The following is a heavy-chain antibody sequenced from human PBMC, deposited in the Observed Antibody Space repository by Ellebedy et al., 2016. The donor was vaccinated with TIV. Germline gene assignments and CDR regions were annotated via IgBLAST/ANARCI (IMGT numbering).Heavy chain of an antibody. CDR3: TRSGYSSRTDYYYMDV. CDR2: TFYRSNWFN. Sequence: SETLSLTXGIPGDSVASNRAAWNWIRQSPSRGLQWLGRTFYRSNWFNDYAISVKSRITLTPDTSRNQFSLQLNSVTPDDTAVYYCTRSGYSSRTDYYYMDVWGKGTTVTVSS. J-gene: IGHJ6*03. CDR1: GDSVASNRAA. D-gene: IGHD6-13*01. V-gene: IGHV6-1*01.